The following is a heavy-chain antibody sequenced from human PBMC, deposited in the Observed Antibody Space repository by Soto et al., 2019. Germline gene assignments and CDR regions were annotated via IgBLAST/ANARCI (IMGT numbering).Heavy chain of an antibody. D-gene: IGHD5-12*01. V-gene: IGHV5-51*01. CDR1: GYSFAKYW. J-gene: IGHJ3*02. CDR3: ASQEMATKNVDAFDI. Sequence: GESLKVSCKGSGYSFAKYWMGWVRQMPGKGLEWMGIIYPGDSDTRYSPSFQGQVTISADKSISTAYLQWSSLKASDTAMYYCASQEMATKNVDAFDIWGQGTMVTV. CDR2: IYPGDSDT.